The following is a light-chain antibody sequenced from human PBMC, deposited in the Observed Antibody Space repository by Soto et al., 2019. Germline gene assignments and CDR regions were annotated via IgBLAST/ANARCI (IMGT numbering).Light chain of an antibody. CDR3: QQYYTTPYT. V-gene: IGKV4-1*01. Sequence: DIVMTQSPDSLAVSLGERATINCKSSQGVFYTFYNKNYLAWYQQKPGQPPKLLIYWASTRESGVPDRFSGRGSGTDFTLTISSLQAEDVAVYYCQQYYTTPYTFGQGTKLEIK. CDR1: QGVFYTFYNKNY. CDR2: WAS. J-gene: IGKJ2*01.